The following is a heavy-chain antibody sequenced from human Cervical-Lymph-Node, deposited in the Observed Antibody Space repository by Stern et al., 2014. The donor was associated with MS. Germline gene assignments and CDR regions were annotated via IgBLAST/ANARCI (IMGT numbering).Heavy chain of an antibody. J-gene: IGHJ6*02. Sequence: EVQLVESGGGLVQPGRSLRLSCAAAGVAFDDYAMPWVRQAPGKGLEWVSGISWSGTKIGYADSVKGRFTISRDNAKNSLFLQMNNLRAEDTALYYCATANYEFGYYGMDVWGQGTAVTVS. D-gene: IGHD3-3*01. CDR3: ATANYEFGYYGMDV. CDR2: ISWSGTKI. CDR1: GVAFDDYA. V-gene: IGHV3-9*01.